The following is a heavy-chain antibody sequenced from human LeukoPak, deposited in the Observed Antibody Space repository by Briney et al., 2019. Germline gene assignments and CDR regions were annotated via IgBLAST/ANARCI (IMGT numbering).Heavy chain of an antibody. CDR1: GFTFSNFA. J-gene: IGHJ4*02. Sequence: GGSLRLSCAASGFTFSNFAMNWVRQAPGKGLEWVSTISGSGGGTYYADSVKGRFTISRDNSKNTLYLQMNSLRAEDTAVYYCAKMVHTEQWLVPFVYWGQGTLVTVSS. D-gene: IGHD6-19*01. CDR3: AKMVHTEQWLVPFVY. V-gene: IGHV3-23*01. CDR2: ISGSGGGT.